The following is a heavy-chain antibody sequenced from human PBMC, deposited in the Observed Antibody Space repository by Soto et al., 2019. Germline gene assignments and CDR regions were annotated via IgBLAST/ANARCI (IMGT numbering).Heavy chain of an antibody. J-gene: IGHJ4*02. Sequence: QVQLVESGGGVVQPGRSLRLYCAASGFTFSSYGMHWVRQAPGKGLAWVAVISYDGSNKYYADSVKGRFTISRDNSKNTLYLQMNSLRAEDTAVYYCARSPYSVSYLAYFDSWGQGTLVTVSS. CDR3: ARSPYSVSYLAYFDS. CDR1: GFTFSSYG. D-gene: IGHD1-26*01. CDR2: ISYDGSNK. V-gene: IGHV3-30*03.